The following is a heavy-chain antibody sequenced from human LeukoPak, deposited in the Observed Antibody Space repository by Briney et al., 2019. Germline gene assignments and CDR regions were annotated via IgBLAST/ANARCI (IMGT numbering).Heavy chain of an antibody. CDR1: GFTFSSYA. Sequence: GGSLRLSCAASGFTFSSYAMSWVRQAPGKGLEWVSAISGSGGSTYYADSVKGRFTISGDNSKNTVYLQMNSLRAEDTALYYCAKGGVYGDYYFDYWGQGTLVTVSS. CDR2: ISGSGGST. D-gene: IGHD4-17*01. V-gene: IGHV3-23*01. CDR3: AKGGVYGDYYFDY. J-gene: IGHJ4*02.